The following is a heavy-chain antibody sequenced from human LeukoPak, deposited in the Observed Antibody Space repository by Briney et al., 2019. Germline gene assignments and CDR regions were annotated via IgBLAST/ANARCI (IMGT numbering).Heavy chain of an antibody. CDR1: GYTFTSYG. V-gene: IGHV1-18*01. J-gene: IGHJ4*02. CDR2: ISAYNGNT. CDR3: ARDTPAVAGSSFDY. Sequence: ASVKVSCKASGYTFTSYGISWLRQAPGQGLEWMGWISAYNGNTNYAQKLQGRGTMTTDTSTSTAYMELRSLRSDDTAVYYCARDTPAVAGSSFDYWGQGTLVTVSS. D-gene: IGHD6-19*01.